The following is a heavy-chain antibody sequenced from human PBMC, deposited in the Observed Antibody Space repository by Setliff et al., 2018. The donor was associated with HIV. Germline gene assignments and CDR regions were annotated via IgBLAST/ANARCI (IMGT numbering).Heavy chain of an antibody. D-gene: IGHD3-9*01. CDR2: ISSRSGDT. CDR1: GYSFTAYY. V-gene: IGHV1-2*06. J-gene: IGHJ4*02. CDR3: VATRGLTGRALDY. Sequence: ASVKVSCKASGYSFTAYYIHWVRQAPGQGLQWMGRISSRSGDTTYAQNFHDRVTIIRDTSGSTAYLELSSLRSDDTAVFYCVATRGLTGRALDYWGQGTLVTVS.